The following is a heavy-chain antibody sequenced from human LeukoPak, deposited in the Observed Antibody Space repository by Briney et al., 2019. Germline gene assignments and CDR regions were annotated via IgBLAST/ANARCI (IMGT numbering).Heavy chain of an antibody. J-gene: IGHJ4*02. Sequence: PSETLSLTCTVSGVSISSYYWSWIRQPPGKGLEWIGYISYSGNTNYNPSLKSRITISGDTSKNQFSLKLGSATAADTAVYYCARQSAAAWYYFDYWGQGTLVTVSS. CDR3: ARQSAAAWYYFDY. CDR2: ISYSGNT. V-gene: IGHV4-59*08. CDR1: GVSISSYY. D-gene: IGHD6-13*01.